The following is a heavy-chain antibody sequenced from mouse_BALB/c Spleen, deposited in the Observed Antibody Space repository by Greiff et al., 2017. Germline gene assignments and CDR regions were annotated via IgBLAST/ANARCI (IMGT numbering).Heavy chain of an antibody. Sequence: VQLQQSGAELMKPGASVKISCKATGYTFSSYWIEWVKQRPGHGLEWIGEILPGSGSTNYNEKFKGKATFTADTSSNTAYMQLSSLTSEDSAVYYCASWEGYDDYFDYWGQGTTLTVSS. D-gene: IGHD2-2*01. CDR1: GYTFSSYW. CDR3: ASWEGYDDYFDY. CDR2: ILPGSGST. J-gene: IGHJ2*01. V-gene: IGHV1-9*01.